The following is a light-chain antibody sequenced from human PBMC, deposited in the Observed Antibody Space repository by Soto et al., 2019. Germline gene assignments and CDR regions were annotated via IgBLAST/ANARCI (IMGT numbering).Light chain of an antibody. CDR1: QDISND. J-gene: IGKJ1*01. Sequence: AIRMTQSPSSLSASTGDRVTITCRASQDISNDLAWYQQKPGKAPKLLIYTTSTLESGVPARFSGSGSGTDFTLTVSGLQSEDFATYYCQQFFRYPWTFGQGTKVEIK. CDR2: TTS. CDR3: QQFFRYPWT. V-gene: IGKV1-8*01.